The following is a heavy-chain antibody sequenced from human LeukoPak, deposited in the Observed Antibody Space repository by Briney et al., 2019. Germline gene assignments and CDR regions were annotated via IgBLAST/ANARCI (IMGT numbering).Heavy chain of an antibody. V-gene: IGHV3-30*18. Sequence: GRSLRLSCAASGFAFSSYGMHWVRQAPGKGLEWMAVISYDGSNKYYADSVKGRFTISRDNSKNTLYLQMNSLRAEDTAVYYCAKDGPGYCSGGSCSYYFDYWGQGTLVTVSS. CDR1: GFAFSSYG. D-gene: IGHD2-15*01. J-gene: IGHJ4*02. CDR3: AKDGPGYCSGGSCSYYFDY. CDR2: ISYDGSNK.